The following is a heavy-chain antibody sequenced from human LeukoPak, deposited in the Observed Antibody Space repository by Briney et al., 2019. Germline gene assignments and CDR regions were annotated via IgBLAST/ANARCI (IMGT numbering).Heavy chain of an antibody. J-gene: IGHJ4*02. CDR3: AREATLVVLAVGGYYFDY. CDR2: ISAYNGNT. V-gene: IGHV1-18*04. D-gene: IGHD2-15*01. Sequence: ASVKVSCKASGYSFTGYYMHWVRQAPGQGLEWMGWISAYNGNTNYAQKLQGRVTMTTDTSTSTAYMELRSLRSDDTAVYYCAREATLVVLAVGGYYFDYWGQGTLVTVSS. CDR1: GYSFTGYY.